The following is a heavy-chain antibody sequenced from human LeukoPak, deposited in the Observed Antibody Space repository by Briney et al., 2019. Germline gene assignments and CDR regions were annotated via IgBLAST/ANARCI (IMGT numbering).Heavy chain of an antibody. D-gene: IGHD5-18*01. J-gene: IGHJ6*02. CDR1: GGTFSSYA. CDR3: ARDSDTAMATYYNYYGMDV. CDR2: IIPIFGTA. Sequence: SVKVSCKASGGTFSSYAISWVRQAPGQGLEWMGGIIPIFGTANYAQKFQGRVTITADESTSTAYMELSSLRSEDTAVYYCARDSDTAMATYYNYYGMDVWGQGTTVTVSS. V-gene: IGHV1-69*13.